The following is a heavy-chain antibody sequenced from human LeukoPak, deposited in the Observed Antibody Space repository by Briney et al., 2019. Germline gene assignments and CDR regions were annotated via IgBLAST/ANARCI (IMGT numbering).Heavy chain of an antibody. V-gene: IGHV2-5*02. D-gene: IGHD3-9*01. CDR3: AHRQRGGVRYFDWASRPRWFFDY. Sequence: EFGPTLVKPTQTLTLTCTFSGFSLSTSGVGVGWIRQPPGKALEWLAPIYWDDDKRYSPSPKSRLTITKDTSKNQVVLTMTNMDPVDTATYYCAHRQRGGVRYFDWASRPRWFFDYWGQGTLVTVSS. CDR2: IYWDDDK. J-gene: IGHJ4*02. CDR1: GFSLSTSGVG.